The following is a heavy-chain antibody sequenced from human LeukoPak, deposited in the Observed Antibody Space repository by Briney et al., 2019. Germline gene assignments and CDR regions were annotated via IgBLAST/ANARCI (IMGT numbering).Heavy chain of an antibody. V-gene: IGHV3-23*01. CDR3: AKAFSSGSSPFDY. CDR1: GFTINTFT. D-gene: IGHD3-22*01. J-gene: IGHJ4*02. Sequence: GGSLRLSCAASGFTINTFTMNWVRQAPGKGLEWVSTIRGAEGGTYYADSVKGRFTISRDNFENTLYLQMNYLREEDTALYYCAKAFSSGSSPFDYWGQGALVTVSS. CDR2: IRGAEGGT.